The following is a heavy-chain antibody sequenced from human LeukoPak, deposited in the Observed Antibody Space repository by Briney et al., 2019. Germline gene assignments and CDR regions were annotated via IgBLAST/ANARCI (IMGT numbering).Heavy chain of an antibody. Sequence: SETLSLTCTVSGGSISSYYWSWIRQPPGKGLEWIGYIYYSGSTNYNPSLKSRVTISVDTSKNQFSLKLSSVTAADTAAYYCARLSYGDYDYYYYYMDVWGKGTTVTVSS. CDR3: ARLSYGDYDYYYYYMDV. V-gene: IGHV4-59*08. CDR1: GGSISSYY. CDR2: IYYSGST. D-gene: IGHD4-17*01. J-gene: IGHJ6*03.